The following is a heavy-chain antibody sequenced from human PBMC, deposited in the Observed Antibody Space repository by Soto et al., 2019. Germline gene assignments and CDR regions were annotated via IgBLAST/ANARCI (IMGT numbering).Heavy chain of an antibody. CDR2: ISGSGST. D-gene: IGHD3-16*01. Sequence: EVQLLESGGGLVQPGGSLRLSCAASGFTVSSYAMSWVRQAPGKGLEWVSVISGSGSTYSADSVKSRFTISRDSSKNTVYLQMNSLRAEDTAVYYCAKALRFTFTTGYYMDVWGRGTTVTVSS. J-gene: IGHJ6*03. CDR1: GFTVSSYA. V-gene: IGHV3-23*01. CDR3: AKALRFTFTTGYYMDV.